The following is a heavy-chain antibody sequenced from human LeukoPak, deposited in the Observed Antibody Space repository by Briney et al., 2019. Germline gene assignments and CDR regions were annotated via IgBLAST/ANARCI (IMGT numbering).Heavy chain of an antibody. CDR2: IWYDGSNK. CDR1: GFTFSSYG. V-gene: IGHV3-33*01. D-gene: IGHD3-10*01. Sequence: GGSLRLSCAATGFTFSSYGMHWVRQAPGKGLEWVAVIWYDGSNKYYADSVKGRFTISRDNSKNTLYLQMNSLRAEDTAVYYCARVRRRFGERDYWGQGTLVTVSS. CDR3: ARVRRRFGERDY. J-gene: IGHJ4*02.